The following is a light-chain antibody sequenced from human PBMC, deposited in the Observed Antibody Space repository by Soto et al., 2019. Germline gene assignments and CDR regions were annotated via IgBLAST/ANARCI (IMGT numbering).Light chain of an antibody. V-gene: IGKV3-11*01. CDR2: DAS. J-gene: IGKJ4*01. CDR1: QSVRTF. CDR3: QQRSNWPPALS. Sequence: EIVLTQSPATLSLSPGESATLSCKASQSVRTFLAWYQQKPGQTHRLLIYDASKRATGIPARFSGSGSGTDFTLTISSLEPEDFAVYYCQQRSNWPPALSFGGGTKVEI.